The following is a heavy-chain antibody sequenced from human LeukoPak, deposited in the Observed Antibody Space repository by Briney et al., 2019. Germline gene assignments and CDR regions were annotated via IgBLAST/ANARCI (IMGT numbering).Heavy chain of an antibody. CDR2: ISAYNGNT. CDR3: ARAFYYDSSGFYSYALDV. V-gene: IGHV1-18*01. J-gene: IGHJ3*01. D-gene: IGHD3-22*01. Sequence: ASVKVSCKASGYTFTSYGIGWVRQAPGQGLEWMGWISAYNGNTNYAQKLQGRVTMTTDTSTSTAYMELRSLRSDDTAVYYCARAFYYDSSGFYSYALDVWGQGTKVTVSS. CDR1: GYTFTSYG.